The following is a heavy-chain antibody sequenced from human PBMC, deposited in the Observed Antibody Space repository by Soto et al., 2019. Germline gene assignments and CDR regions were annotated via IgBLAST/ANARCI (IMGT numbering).Heavy chain of an antibody. D-gene: IGHD3-10*01. CDR2: IYTSAST. CDR3: AKDREEGYNFYYGMDV. CDR1: GASVNTYS. V-gene: IGHV4-4*07. Sequence: SETLSLTCTVSGASVNTYSWSWMRQPAGKGLEWIGRIYTSASTNYSPSLKGRLSLSVDTSKNQVSLKLASVTAADTAIYYCAKDREEGYNFYYGMDVWGQGATVTVSS. J-gene: IGHJ6*02.